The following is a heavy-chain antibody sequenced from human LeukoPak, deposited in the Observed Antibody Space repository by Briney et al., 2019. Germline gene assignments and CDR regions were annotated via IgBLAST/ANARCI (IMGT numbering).Heavy chain of an antibody. CDR2: ISHDGKSQ. CDR3: ANLPTSIAARLDYFDY. D-gene: IGHD6-6*01. CDR1: GFTIGNHG. V-gene: IGHV3-30*18. J-gene: IGHJ4*02. Sequence: GGSLRLSCAVSGFTIGNHGMHWVRQAPGKGLEWVAMISHDGKSQYYVDSVKGRLTISRDNSYNTLYLQMNSLRAEDTAVYYCANLPTSIAARLDYFDYWGQGTLVTVSS.